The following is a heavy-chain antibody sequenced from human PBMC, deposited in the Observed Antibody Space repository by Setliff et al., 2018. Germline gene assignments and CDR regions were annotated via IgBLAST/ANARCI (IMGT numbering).Heavy chain of an antibody. J-gene: IGHJ6*03. CDR1: GGSISSSNW. D-gene: IGHD2-21*01. V-gene: IGHV4-4*02. CDR2: IYHSGSI. Sequence: SETLSLTCTVSGGSISSSNWWTWVRQPPGKGLEWIGEIYHSGSINYNPSLKSRVTMSVDKSKNQFSLKLTSVIAADTAVYYCARGLEGEDYFYYMDVWGKGNTVTVSS. CDR3: ARGLEGEDYFYYMDV.